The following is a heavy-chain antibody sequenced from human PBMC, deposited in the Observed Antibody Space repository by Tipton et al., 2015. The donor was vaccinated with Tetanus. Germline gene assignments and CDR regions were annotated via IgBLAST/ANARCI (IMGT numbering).Heavy chain of an antibody. CDR2: LRSGGTT. CDR1: GFSVGSKY. J-gene: IGHJ4*02. D-gene: IGHD2-15*01. Sequence: SLRLSCAASGFSVGSKYMSWVRQAPGKGLEWVSVLRSGGTTSYADSVKGRFTISRDNAKNSLYLQMNSLRAEDTAMYYCARVPGAGVGYCSGGSCHYFDYWGQGTLVTVSS. CDR3: ARVPGAGVGYCSGGSCHYFDY. V-gene: IGHV3-66*01.